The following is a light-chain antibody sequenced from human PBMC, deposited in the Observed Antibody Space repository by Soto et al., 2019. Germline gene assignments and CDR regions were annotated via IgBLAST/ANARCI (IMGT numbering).Light chain of an antibody. CDR2: GAS. J-gene: IGKJ1*01. Sequence: EIVLTQSPGTLSLSPGERASLSCRASQSVYNNYLAWYQQKPVQAPRLLINGASIRATGIPDRVSGSGSGTDFTLTISRLEPEDFVVYYCRQYGSSPGTFGQGTKVE. CDR3: RQYGSSPGT. CDR1: QSVYNNY. V-gene: IGKV3-20*01.